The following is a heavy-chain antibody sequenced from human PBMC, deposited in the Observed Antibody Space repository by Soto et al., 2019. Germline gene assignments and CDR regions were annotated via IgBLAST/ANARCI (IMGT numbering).Heavy chain of an antibody. CDR1: GGSISSGGYY. V-gene: IGHV4-31*03. Sequence: SETLSLTCTVSGGSISSGGYYWSWIRQHPGKGLGWIGYIYYSGSTHYNPSLKSRVTISVDTSKNQFSLKLSSVTAADTAVYYCARGSGPYYYYGMDVWGQGTTVTVSS. J-gene: IGHJ6*02. CDR2: IYYSGST. CDR3: ARGSGPYYYYGMDV. D-gene: IGHD3-10*01.